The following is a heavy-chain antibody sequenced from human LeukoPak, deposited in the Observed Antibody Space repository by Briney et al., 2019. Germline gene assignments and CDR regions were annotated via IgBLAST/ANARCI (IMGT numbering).Heavy chain of an antibody. CDR3: ALSKSIAAAALY. J-gene: IGHJ4*02. Sequence: SVKVSCKASGGTFSSYAISWERQAPGQGLEWMGRIIPILGIANYAQKFQGRVTITADKSTSTAYMELSSLRSEDTAVYYCALSKSIAAAALYWGQGTLVTVSS. CDR2: IIPILGIA. V-gene: IGHV1-69*04. D-gene: IGHD6-13*01. CDR1: GGTFSSYA.